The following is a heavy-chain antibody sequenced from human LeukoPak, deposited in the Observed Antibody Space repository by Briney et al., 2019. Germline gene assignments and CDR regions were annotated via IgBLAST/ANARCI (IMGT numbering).Heavy chain of an antibody. D-gene: IGHD6-13*01. J-gene: IGHJ5*02. CDR1: GGSISSYY. V-gene: IGHV4-4*07. Sequence: SETLSLTWTVSGGSISSYYWSWIRQPAGKGLEWIGRIDTSGSTNYNPSLKSRVTISVDRSKNQFSLKLSSVTAADTAVYYCARDPGWYAANWFDPWGQGTLVTVSS. CDR3: ARDPGWYAANWFDP. CDR2: IDTSGST.